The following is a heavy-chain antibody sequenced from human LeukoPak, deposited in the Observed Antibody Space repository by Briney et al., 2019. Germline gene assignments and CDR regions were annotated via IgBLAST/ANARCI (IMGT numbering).Heavy chain of an antibody. CDR2: IYYSGST. CDR3: ARDNWNYGSSMDV. V-gene: IGHV4-59*01. J-gene: IGHJ6*02. D-gene: IGHD1-7*01. Sequence: SETLSLTCTVSGGSISSYYWSWIRQPPGKGLEWIGYIYYSGSTNYNPSLKSRVTISVGTSKNQFSLKLSSVTAADTAVYYCARDNWNYGSSMDVWGQGTTVTVSS. CDR1: GGSISSYY.